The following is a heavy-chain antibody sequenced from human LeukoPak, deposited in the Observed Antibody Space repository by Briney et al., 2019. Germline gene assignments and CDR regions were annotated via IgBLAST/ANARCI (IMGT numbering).Heavy chain of an antibody. J-gene: IGHJ4*02. CDR3: ARSNYYDSSGYYYN. Sequence: ASVKVSCKASGYTFTGYYMHWVRQAPGQGLEWMGWINPYSGGTNYAQKFQGRVTMTRDTSISTAYMELSRLRSDDTAVYYCARSNYYDSSGYYYNWGQGTLVTVSS. D-gene: IGHD3-22*01. CDR1: GYTFTGYY. V-gene: IGHV1-2*02. CDR2: INPYSGGT.